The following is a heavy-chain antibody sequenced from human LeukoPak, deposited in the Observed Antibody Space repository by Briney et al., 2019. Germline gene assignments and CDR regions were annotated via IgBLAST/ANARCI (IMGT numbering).Heavy chain of an antibody. J-gene: IGHJ4*02. D-gene: IGHD3-22*01. CDR3: ARGHYYYNNPLYY. CDR1: GGSIISYY. V-gene: IGHV4-4*07. CDR2: IYTSAST. Sequence: SETLSLICTVCGGSIISYYWSWIRQPAGKGLEWIGHIYTSASTNYNPCIKSRATMAVDTSKNLFSLKLSSVTAADTAMYYCARGHYYYNNPLYYWGQGSLVTVS.